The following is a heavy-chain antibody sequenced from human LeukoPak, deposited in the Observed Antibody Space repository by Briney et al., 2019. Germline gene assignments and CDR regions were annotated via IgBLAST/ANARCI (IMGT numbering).Heavy chain of an antibody. J-gene: IGHJ5*02. Sequence: PGGSLRLSCAASGFTFSSYAMSWVRQAPGKGLEWVSAISGSGGTIYYADSVKGRFTISRDNAKNSLYLQMNSLRAEDTAVYYCARDWDDFWSGSNWFDPWGQGTLVTVSS. CDR2: ISGSGGTI. CDR1: GFTFSSYA. CDR3: ARDWDDFWSGSNWFDP. D-gene: IGHD3-3*01. V-gene: IGHV3-23*01.